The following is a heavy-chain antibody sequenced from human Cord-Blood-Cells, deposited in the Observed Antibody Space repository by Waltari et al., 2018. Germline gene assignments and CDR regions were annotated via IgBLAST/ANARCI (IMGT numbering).Heavy chain of an antibody. V-gene: IGHV3-23*01. CDR1: GFTFSSYA. CDR2: ISGSGGST. CDR3: AKWVASSSWYYYYGMDV. J-gene: IGHJ6*02. Sequence: EVQLLESGGGLVQPGGSLRLSCAASGFTFSSYAMSWVRQAPGKGLEWVSAISGSGGSTYYADSVKGRFTISRDNSKNTLYLQMNSLRAEDTAVYYCAKWVASSSWYYYYGMDVWGQGTTATVSS. D-gene: IGHD6-13*01.